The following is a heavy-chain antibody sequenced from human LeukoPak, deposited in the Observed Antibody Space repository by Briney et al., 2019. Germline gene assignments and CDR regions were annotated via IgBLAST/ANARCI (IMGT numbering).Heavy chain of an antibody. CDR1: GSSFTSYW. D-gene: IGHD2-2*01. V-gene: IGHV5-10-1*01. CDR2: IDPSDSYT. CDR3: ARHGTAAMGDY. Sequence: GASLKISCKGSGSSFTSYWISWVRQLPGKGLEWMGRIDPSDSYTNYSPSFQGHVTISADKSISTAYLQWSSLKASDTAMYYCARHGTAAMGDYWGQGTLVTVSS. J-gene: IGHJ4*02.